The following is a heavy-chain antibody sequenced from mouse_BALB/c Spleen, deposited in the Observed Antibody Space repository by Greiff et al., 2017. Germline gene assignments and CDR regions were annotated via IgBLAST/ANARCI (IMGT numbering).Heavy chain of an antibody. J-gene: IGHJ2*01. CDR1: GYTFTSYW. CDR3: ARGDPIDY. V-gene: IGHV1-87*01. Sequence: QVQLQQSGAELARPGASVKLSRKASGYTFTSYWMQWVKQRPGQGLEWIGAIYPGDGDTRYTQKFKGKATLTADKSSSTAYMQLSSLASEDSAVYYCARGDPIDYWGQGTTLTVSS. CDR2: IYPGDGDT.